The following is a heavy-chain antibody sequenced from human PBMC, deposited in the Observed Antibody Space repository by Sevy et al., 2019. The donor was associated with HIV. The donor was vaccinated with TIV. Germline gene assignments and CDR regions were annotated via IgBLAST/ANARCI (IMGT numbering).Heavy chain of an antibody. J-gene: IGHJ4*02. D-gene: IGHD2-8*02. CDR3: ANYEGTSVGLDY. CDR1: GFTFSGYA. V-gene: IGHV3-23*01. CDR2: ISGSGGII. Sequence: GGSLRLSCAASGFTFSGYAMSWVRQAPGKGLEWVSAISGSGGIIYYADSVKGRFTISRDNSKNTLYLQMNSLRAEDTAVYYCANYEGTSVGLDYWSQGTLVTVSS.